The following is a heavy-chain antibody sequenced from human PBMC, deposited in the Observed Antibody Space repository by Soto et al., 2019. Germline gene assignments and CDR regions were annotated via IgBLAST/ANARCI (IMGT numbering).Heavy chain of an antibody. J-gene: IGHJ3*02. CDR3: ARGDYYGSGSYHYDAFDI. V-gene: IGHV3-33*01. Sequence: PGGSLRLSCAASGFTFSSYGMHWVRQAPGKGLEWVAVIWYDGSNKYYADSVKGRFTISRDNSKNTLYLQMNSLRAEDTAVYYCARGDYYGSGSYHYDAFDIWGQGTMVTVSS. CDR2: IWYDGSNK. CDR1: GFTFSSYG. D-gene: IGHD3-10*01.